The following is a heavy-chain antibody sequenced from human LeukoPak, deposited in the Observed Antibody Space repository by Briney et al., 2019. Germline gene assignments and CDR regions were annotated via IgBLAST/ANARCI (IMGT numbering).Heavy chain of an antibody. CDR2: IYYSGST. CDR3: ARVSMRHSYYMDV. Sequence: SETLSLTCTVSGGSISSGGYYWSWIRQHPGKGLEWIGYIYYSGSTYYNPSLKSRVTISVDTSKNQFSLKLSSVTAADTAVYFCARVSMRHSYYMDVWGKGTTVTVSS. V-gene: IGHV4-31*03. D-gene: IGHD2-8*01. CDR1: GGSISSGGYY. J-gene: IGHJ6*03.